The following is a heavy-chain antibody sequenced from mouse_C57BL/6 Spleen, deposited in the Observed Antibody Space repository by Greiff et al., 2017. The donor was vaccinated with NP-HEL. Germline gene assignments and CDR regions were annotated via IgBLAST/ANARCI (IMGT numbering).Heavy chain of an antibody. Sequence: QVQLKQPGAELVMPGASVKLSCKASGYTFTSYWMHWVKQRPGQGLEWIGEIDPSDSYTNYNQKFKGKSTLTVDKSSSTAYMQLSSLTSEDSAVYYCARGSSYGGAYFDYWGQGTTLTVSS. CDR3: ARGSSYGGAYFDY. CDR2: IDPSDSYT. J-gene: IGHJ2*01. V-gene: IGHV1-69*01. CDR1: GYTFTSYW. D-gene: IGHD1-1*01.